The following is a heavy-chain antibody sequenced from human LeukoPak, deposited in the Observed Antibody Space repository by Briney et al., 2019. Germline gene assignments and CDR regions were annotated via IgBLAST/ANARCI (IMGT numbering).Heavy chain of an antibody. Sequence: GGSLRLSCAASGFTVSSNYMSWVRQAPGKGLEWVSVIYSGGSTYYADSVKGRFTISRDNSKNTLYLQMNSLRAEDTAVYYCARDRRDSTIEPPFHYYYYMDVRGKGTTVTVSS. CDR1: GFTVSSNY. V-gene: IGHV3-53*01. CDR2: IYSGGST. CDR3: ARDRRDSTIEPPFHYYYYMDV. D-gene: IGHD5-24*01. J-gene: IGHJ6*03.